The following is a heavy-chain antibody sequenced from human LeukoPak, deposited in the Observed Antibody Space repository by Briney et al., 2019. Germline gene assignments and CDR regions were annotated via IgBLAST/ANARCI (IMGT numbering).Heavy chain of an antibody. CDR3: TRESATSGSTD. V-gene: IGHV4-61*02. Sequence: SQTLSLTCTVSGNSISGNYYWNWIRQPAGKGLEWIGRIFTSGNTNYNSSLKSRVTISFDTSKDQFSLRLSSVTVAATAFYYCTRESATSGSTDWGQGTLVTVSS. D-gene: IGHD3-10*01. CDR1: GNSISGNYY. CDR2: IFTSGNT. J-gene: IGHJ4*02.